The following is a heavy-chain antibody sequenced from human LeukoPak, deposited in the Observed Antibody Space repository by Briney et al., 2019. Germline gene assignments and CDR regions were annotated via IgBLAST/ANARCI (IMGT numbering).Heavy chain of an antibody. CDR3: VRDGGVSGYDLLDY. Sequence: GGSLRLPCAASGFTFSNYWMSWVRQAPGKGLEWVAHINQDGSEEHYMDSVKARFIISRDNAKNSLSLQMDSLRAEDTAVYYCVRDGGVSGYDLLDYWGQGTLVTVSS. J-gene: IGHJ4*02. CDR2: INQDGSEE. D-gene: IGHD5-12*01. CDR1: GFTFSNYW. V-gene: IGHV3-7*01.